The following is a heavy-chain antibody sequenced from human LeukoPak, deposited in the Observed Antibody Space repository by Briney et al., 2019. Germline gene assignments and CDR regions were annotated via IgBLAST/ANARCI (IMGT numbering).Heavy chain of an antibody. CDR1: GFSVSSYG. V-gene: IGHV3-30*02. CDR2: IRSDGSNK. CDR3: ARGRSRWELEDLGDY. D-gene: IGHD1-26*01. J-gene: IGHJ4*02. Sequence: GGSLRLSCAGSGFSVSSYGMHWVRQAPGKGLEWKAFIRSDGSNKYYADSVKGRFTISRDNAKNTLYLQMNSLRAEDTAVYYCARGRSRWELEDLGDYWGQGTLVTVSS.